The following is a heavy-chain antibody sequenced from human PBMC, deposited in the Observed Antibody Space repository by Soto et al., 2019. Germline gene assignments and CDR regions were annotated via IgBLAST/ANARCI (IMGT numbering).Heavy chain of an antibody. D-gene: IGHD3-16*01. V-gene: IGHV3-73*01. Sequence: EEQLVESGGGLVQPGGSLKLSCAASGFPFSGSSMHWVRQASGKGLEWVGRIRSEAHSYATAYAASVKGRFTISRDDSKNTVYLQMNSLETADTAVYYCTRLGEGSYYYYYFMDVWGKGTTVTVSS. CDR1: GFPFSGSS. CDR2: IRSEAHSYAT. CDR3: TRLGEGSYYYYYFMDV. J-gene: IGHJ6*03.